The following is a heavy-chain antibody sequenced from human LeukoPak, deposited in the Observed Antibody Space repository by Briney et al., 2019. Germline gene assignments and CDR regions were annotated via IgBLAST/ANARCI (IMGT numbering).Heavy chain of an antibody. Sequence: ASVKVSCKASGYTFTTYGVSWVRQAPGQGLEWMGWISAYSGKTNYSMKFQGRLTMTTDTSTSTAYMDLRSLESDDTAVYYCARARDCTSSSCYGISFDYWGQGTLVTVSS. J-gene: IGHJ4*02. CDR1: GYTFTTYG. V-gene: IGHV1-18*01. CDR3: ARARDCTSSSCYGISFDY. CDR2: ISAYSGKT. D-gene: IGHD2-2*01.